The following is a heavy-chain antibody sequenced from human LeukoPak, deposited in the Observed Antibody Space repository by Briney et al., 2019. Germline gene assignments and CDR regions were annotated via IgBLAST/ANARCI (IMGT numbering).Heavy chain of an antibody. CDR2: ISYHGRNI. CDR1: GFIFGNYA. J-gene: IGHJ3*02. CDR3: AKGRGSYNAFDI. V-gene: IGHV3-30-3*01. Sequence: GRSLRLSCAASGFIFGNYAMHWVRQAPGKGLEWVAAISYHGRNIYYADSVKGRFIISRDNSENTLYLQMSSLTTEDTAMYYCAKGRGSYNAFDIWGQGTMVTVSS. D-gene: IGHD3-10*01.